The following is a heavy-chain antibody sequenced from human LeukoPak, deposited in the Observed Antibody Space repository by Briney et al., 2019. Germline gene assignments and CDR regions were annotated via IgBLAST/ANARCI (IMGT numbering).Heavy chain of an antibody. Sequence: GRSLRLSCAASGFTFDDYAMHWVRQAPGKGLEWVSGISWNSGSIGYADSVKGRFTISRDNAKNSLYLQMNSLRAEDTAVYYCAKEGLERWLQSVEYYFDYWGQGTLVTVSS. CDR1: GFTFDDYA. J-gene: IGHJ4*02. CDR3: AKEGLERWLQSVEYYFDY. CDR2: ISWNSGSI. D-gene: IGHD5-24*01. V-gene: IGHV3-9*01.